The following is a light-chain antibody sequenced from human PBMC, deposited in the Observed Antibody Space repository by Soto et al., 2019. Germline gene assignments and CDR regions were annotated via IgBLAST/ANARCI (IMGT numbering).Light chain of an antibody. CDR3: QQYSQWPLT. CDR2: GTS. V-gene: IGKV3D-15*01. Sequence: EILLTQSPVTLSLSPGERATLSCRAIQRVSITYLAWYQQKPGQAPRLLISGTSSRATGIPTRFSGSGSATEFTLTISSLQSEDFAVYYCQQYSQWPLTFGGGTKV. CDR1: QRVSITY. J-gene: IGKJ4*01.